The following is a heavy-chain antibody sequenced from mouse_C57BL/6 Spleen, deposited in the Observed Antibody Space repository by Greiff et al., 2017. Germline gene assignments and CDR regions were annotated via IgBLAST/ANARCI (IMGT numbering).Heavy chain of an antibody. CDR3: ARPPFYGSSEGYFDV. CDR1: GFTFSDYG. D-gene: IGHD1-1*01. V-gene: IGHV5-17*01. J-gene: IGHJ1*03. CDR2: ISSGSSTI. Sequence: EVQGVESGGGLVKPGGSLKLSCAASGFTFSDYGMHWVRQAPEKGLEWVAYISSGSSTIYYADTVKGRFTISRDNAKNTLFLQMTSLGSEDTAMYYCARPPFYGSSEGYFDVWGTGTTVTVSS.